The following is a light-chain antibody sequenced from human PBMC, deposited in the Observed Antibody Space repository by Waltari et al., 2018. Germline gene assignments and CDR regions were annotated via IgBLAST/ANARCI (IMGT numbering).Light chain of an antibody. CDR1: SANVGSYPL. Sequence: ASVSGSPGQSITISCTETSANVGSYPLLSWYQRHPGGAPKLLIYEVSERPSGVSIRFSGSKSGKTASLTISGLQPEDEADYYCCAFAGRGFYVFGTGTQVTVL. CDR3: CAFAGRGFYV. V-gene: IGLV2-23*02. J-gene: IGLJ1*01. CDR2: EVS.